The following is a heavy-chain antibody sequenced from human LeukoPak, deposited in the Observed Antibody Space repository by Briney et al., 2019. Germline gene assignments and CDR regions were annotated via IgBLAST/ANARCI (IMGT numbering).Heavy chain of an antibody. CDR2: MNPNSGNT. CDR1: GYTFTSYD. Sequence: ASVKVSCKASGYTFTSYDINWVRQATGQGLEWMGWMNPNSGNTGYAQKFQGRVTITRNTSISTAYMELSSLRSEDTAVYYCARGRPQSNLYYDIPQGMDVWGQGTTVTVSS. CDR3: ARGRPQSNLYYDIPQGMDV. V-gene: IGHV1-8*03. J-gene: IGHJ6*02. D-gene: IGHD3-9*01.